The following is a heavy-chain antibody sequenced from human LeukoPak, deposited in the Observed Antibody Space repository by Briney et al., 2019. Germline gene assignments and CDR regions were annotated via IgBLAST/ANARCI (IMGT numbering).Heavy chain of an antibody. J-gene: IGHJ4*02. CDR2: ISKDGSTE. Sequence: GGSLRLSCTSSGFTFRSDAMHWVRQATGKGLDWVAFISKDGSTEYYADSVKGRFTISRDDSKNTLSLQMDSLRPEDTAVYYCAIWVATMTAGGPFDVWSQGTLVTVSS. CDR3: AIWVATMTAGGPFDV. D-gene: IGHD2-21*02. CDR1: GFTFRSDA. V-gene: IGHV3-30*03.